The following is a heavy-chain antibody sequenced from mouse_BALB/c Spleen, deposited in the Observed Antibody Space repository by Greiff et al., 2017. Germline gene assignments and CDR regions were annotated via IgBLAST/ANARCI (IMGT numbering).Heavy chain of an antibody. D-gene: IGHD2-3*01. V-gene: IGHV1-5*01. CDR3: TGWLLEDFDY. CDR2: IYPGNSDT. J-gene: IGHJ2*01. CDR1: GYTFTSYW. Sequence: DVQLQESGTVLARPGASVKMSCKASGYTFTSYWMHWVKQRPGQGLEWIGAIYPGNSDTSYNQKFKGKAKLTAVTSTSTAYMELSSLTNEDSAVYYCTGWLLEDFDYWGQGTTLTVSS.